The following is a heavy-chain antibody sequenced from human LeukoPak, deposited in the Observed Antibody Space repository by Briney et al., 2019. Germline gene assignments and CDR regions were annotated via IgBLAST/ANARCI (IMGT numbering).Heavy chain of an antibody. CDR1: GYSISSGYY. CDR3: ARPPVYDFWSGYVGGYYMDV. V-gene: IGHV4-38-2*01. Sequence: KSSETLSLTCAVSGYSISSGYYWGWIRQPPGKGLAWVGSIYHSGSTYYSPSLKSRVTISVDTSKNQFSLKLSSVTAADTAVYYCARPPVYDFWSGYVGGYYMDVWGKGTTVTVSS. D-gene: IGHD3-3*01. CDR2: IYHSGST. J-gene: IGHJ6*03.